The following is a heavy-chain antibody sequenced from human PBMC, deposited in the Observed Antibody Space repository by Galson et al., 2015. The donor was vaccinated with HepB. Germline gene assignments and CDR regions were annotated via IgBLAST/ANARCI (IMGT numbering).Heavy chain of an antibody. CDR2: ISSSGTGI. CDR1: EFTFSTYA. V-gene: IGHV3-48*02. J-gene: IGHJ4*02. CDR3: ARATYGGWNGFDY. D-gene: IGHD4/OR15-4a*01. Sequence: SLRLSCAASEFTFSTYAMAWVRQPPGKGLEWVSYISSSGTGIHYADSVKGRFTISRDNAKNSLYLQMNSLRDEDTAVYYCARATYGGWNGFDYWGQGTLVTVSS.